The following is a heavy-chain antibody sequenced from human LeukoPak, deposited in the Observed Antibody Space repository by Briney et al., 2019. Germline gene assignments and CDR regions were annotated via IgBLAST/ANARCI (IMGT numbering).Heavy chain of an antibody. CDR3: ARHSSVLPFDY. CDR2: LFYSGNT. Sequence: PSETLSLTCTVSGGSISSYYWSWIRQPPGKGLEWIGSLFYSGNTNYNPSLKSRVTISLDTSKNQVSLKLSSVTAADTAVYYCARHSSVLPFDYWGQGTLVTVSS. V-gene: IGHV4-59*08. CDR1: GGSISSYY. D-gene: IGHD3-10*01. J-gene: IGHJ4*02.